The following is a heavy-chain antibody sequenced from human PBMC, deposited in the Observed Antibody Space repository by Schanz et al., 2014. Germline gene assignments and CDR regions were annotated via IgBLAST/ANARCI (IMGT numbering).Heavy chain of an antibody. V-gene: IGHV3-74*02. J-gene: IGHJ4*02. CDR3: ARVPRRVTTRGGGSRCYFDY. Sequence: VQLVESGGGVVQPGRSLRLSCATSGLNFDYYGMNWVRQAPGKGLVWVSRIDADGNSTSYADSVKGRFTISRDNAKNTLYLQLNSLRAEDTAVYYCARVPRRVTTRGGGSRCYFDYWGQGTLVTVSS. CDR2: IDADGNST. CDR1: GLNFDYYG. D-gene: IGHD4-17*01.